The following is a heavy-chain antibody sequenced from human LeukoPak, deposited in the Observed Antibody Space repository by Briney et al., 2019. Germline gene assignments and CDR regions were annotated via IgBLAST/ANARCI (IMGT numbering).Heavy chain of an antibody. CDR2: ISAYNGNT. CDR1: GYTFTSYG. J-gene: IGHJ4*02. CDR3: ASRGAICSGGSCYFDY. V-gene: IGHV1-18*01. D-gene: IGHD2-15*01. Sequence: ASVKVSCKASGYTFTSYGISWVRQAPGQGLEWMGWISAYNGNTNYAQKLQGRVTMTTDTSTSTAYMELRSLRSDDTAVYYCASRGAICSGGSCYFDYWGQGTLVTVSS.